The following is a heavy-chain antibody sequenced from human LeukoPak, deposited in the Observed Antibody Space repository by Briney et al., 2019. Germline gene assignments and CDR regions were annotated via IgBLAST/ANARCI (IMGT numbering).Heavy chain of an antibody. CDR2: IYYSGST. D-gene: IGHD3-16*01. V-gene: IGHV4-59*08. J-gene: IGHJ6*03. CDR1: GGSIRGYY. CDR3: AVGATHYYMDV. Sequence: SETLSLTCTVSGGSIRGYYWSWVRQPPGKGLEWIAYIYYSGSTNYNPSLKSRVTISLDTSKNQFSLKLSSVTAADTAVYYCAVGATHYYMDVWGEGTTVTESS.